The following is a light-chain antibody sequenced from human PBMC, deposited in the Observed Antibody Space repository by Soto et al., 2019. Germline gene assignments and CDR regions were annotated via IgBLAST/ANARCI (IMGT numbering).Light chain of an antibody. CDR3: QQSHGFPYT. V-gene: IGKV1-39*01. J-gene: IGKJ2*01. Sequence: DIQLTQSPSSLSASEGDRVSITCRASQSVSSSLNWYQQKSGKAPHLLIYAASDLESGVPSRFSGSQSGTDFTITISDLQPEDFATYYCQQSHGFPYTFGQGTNLENK. CDR2: AAS. CDR1: QSVSSS.